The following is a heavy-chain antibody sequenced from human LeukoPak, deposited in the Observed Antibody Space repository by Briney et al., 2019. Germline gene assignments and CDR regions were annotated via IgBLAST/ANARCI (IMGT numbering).Heavy chain of an antibody. CDR3: ARRSVYCSSTSCYTIDY. Sequence: GGSLRLSCAASGFTFSSYGMHWVRQAPGKGLEWVAFIRYDGSNKYYADSVKGRFTISRDNSKNTLYLQMNSLRAEDTAVYYCARRSVYCSSTSCYTIDYWGQGTLVTVSS. D-gene: IGHD2-2*02. CDR2: IRYDGSNK. V-gene: IGHV3-30*02. CDR1: GFTFSSYG. J-gene: IGHJ4*02.